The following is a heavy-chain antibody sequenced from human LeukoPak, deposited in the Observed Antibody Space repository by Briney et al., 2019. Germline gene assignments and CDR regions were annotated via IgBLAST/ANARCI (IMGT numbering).Heavy chain of an antibody. V-gene: IGHV4-59*08. Sequence: SEALSLTCTVSGGSISSYYWSWIRQPPGKGLEWIGYIYYSGSTNYNPSLKSRVTISVDTSKNQFSLKLSSVTAADTAVYYCARSSGSYFGRRYFDLWGRGTLVTVSS. CDR2: IYYSGST. J-gene: IGHJ2*01. D-gene: IGHD3-10*01. CDR1: GGSISSYY. CDR3: ARSSGSYFGRRYFDL.